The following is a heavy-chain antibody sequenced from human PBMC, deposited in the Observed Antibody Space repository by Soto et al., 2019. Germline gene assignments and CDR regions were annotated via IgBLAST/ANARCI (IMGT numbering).Heavy chain of an antibody. J-gene: IGHJ6*02. CDR1: GFTFDDYT. CDR2: ISWDGGST. V-gene: IGHV3-43*01. CDR3: AKDRYYGSGSYYHYYYGMDV. Sequence: GGSLRLSCAASGFTFDDYTMHWVRQAPGKGLEWVSLISWDGGSTYYADSVKGRFTISRDNSKNSLYLQMNSLRTEDTALYYCAKDRYYGSGSYYHYYYGMDVWGQGTTVTVSS. D-gene: IGHD3-10*01.